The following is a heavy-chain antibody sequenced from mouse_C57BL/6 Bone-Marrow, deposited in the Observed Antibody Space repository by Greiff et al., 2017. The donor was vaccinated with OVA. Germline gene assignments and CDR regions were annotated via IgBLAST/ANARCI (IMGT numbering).Heavy chain of an antibody. CDR1: GYTFTSYG. CDR2: IYPRSGNT. V-gene: IGHV1-81*01. J-gene: IGHJ3*01. CDR3: ARGHYYGSSPFAY. Sequence: VMLVESGAELARPGASVKLSCKASGYTFTSYGISWVKQRTGQGLEWIGEIYPRSGNTYYNEKFKGKATLTADKSSSTAYMELRSLTSEDSAVYFCARGHYYGSSPFAYWGQGTLVTVSA. D-gene: IGHD1-1*01.